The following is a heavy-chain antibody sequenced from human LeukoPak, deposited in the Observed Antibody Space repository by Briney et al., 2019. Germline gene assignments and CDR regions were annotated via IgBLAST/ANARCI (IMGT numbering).Heavy chain of an antibody. CDR3: TRVRQSGYYS. CDR2: IRSKANSYAT. V-gene: IGHV3-73*01. Sequence: GGSLRLSCAASGFTFSGSAMQWVRQASGKGLEWVGRIRSKANSYATAYVASVKGRFTISRDDSKNTAYLQMNSLKTEDTAVYYCTRVRQSGYYSWGQGTLVTVSS. J-gene: IGHJ4*02. CDR1: GFTFSGSA. D-gene: IGHD3-22*01.